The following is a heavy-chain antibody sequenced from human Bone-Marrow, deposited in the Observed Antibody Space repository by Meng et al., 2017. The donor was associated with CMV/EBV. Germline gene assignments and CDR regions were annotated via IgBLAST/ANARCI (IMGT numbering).Heavy chain of an antibody. D-gene: IGHD6-13*01. CDR2: ISSSSSYT. V-gene: IGHV3-11*06. J-gene: IGHJ5*02. CDR1: TFSDYY. CDR3: ARSRYSSSWYPSGGDWFDP. Sequence: TFSDYYMSWIGQATGKGLEWVSYISSSSSYTNYADYVKGRFTISRDNAKNSLYLQMNSLRAEDTAVYYCARSRYSSSWYPSGGDWFDPWGQGTLVTVSS.